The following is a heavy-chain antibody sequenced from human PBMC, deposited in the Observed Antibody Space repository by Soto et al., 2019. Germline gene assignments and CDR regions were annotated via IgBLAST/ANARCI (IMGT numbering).Heavy chain of an antibody. V-gene: IGHV3-33*01. D-gene: IGHD3-3*01. Sequence: VQLVESGGGVVQPGRSLRLSCAASGSIFSGYGMHWVRQAPGKGLEWVAVIRYDGSNIYYAESVKGRFTISRDNSKNTLYLQMNSLRAEDTAVYCCARDGVGRTVFFGYFDYWGQGALVTVSS. J-gene: IGHJ4*02. CDR3: ARDGVGRTVFFGYFDY. CDR1: GSIFSGYG. CDR2: IRYDGSNI.